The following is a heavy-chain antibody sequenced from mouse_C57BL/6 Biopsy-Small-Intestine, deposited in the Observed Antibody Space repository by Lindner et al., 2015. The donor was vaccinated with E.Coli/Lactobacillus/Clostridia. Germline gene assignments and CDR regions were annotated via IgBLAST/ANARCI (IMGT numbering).Heavy chain of an antibody. Sequence: VQLQESGPELVKPGASVKISCKASGYAFSSSWMNWVKQRPGKGLEWIGRIYPGDGDTNYNGKFKGKATLTVDKSSSTAYMQLSSLTSEDSAVYFCAREGGLRRYYFDYWGQGTTLTVSS. CDR2: IYPGDGDT. V-gene: IGHV1-82*01. D-gene: IGHD1-2*01. CDR1: GYAFSSSW. J-gene: IGHJ2*01. CDR3: AREGGLRRYYFDY.